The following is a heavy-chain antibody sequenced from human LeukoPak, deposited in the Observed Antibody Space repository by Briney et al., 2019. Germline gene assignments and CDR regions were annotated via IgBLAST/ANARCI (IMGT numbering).Heavy chain of an antibody. Sequence: SETLSLTCTVSGGSISSGSYYWSWIRQPAGKGLEWIGRIYTSRSTNYNPSLRSRVTVSIDTSKNQFSLKLSSVTAADTAVYYRARENSSGWVIYWGQGTLVTVSS. D-gene: IGHD6-19*01. CDR1: GGSISSGSYY. CDR2: IYTSRST. J-gene: IGHJ4*02. CDR3: ARENSSGWVIY. V-gene: IGHV4-61*02.